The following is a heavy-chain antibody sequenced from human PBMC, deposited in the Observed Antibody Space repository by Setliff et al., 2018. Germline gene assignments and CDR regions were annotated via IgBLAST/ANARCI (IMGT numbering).Heavy chain of an antibody. CDR3: ARERYFDWFFED. CDR2: IYTSGST. J-gene: IGHJ4*01. D-gene: IGHD3-9*01. V-gene: IGHV4-61*02. Sequence: SETLSLTCTVSGGSISSGSYYWSWIRQPAGKGLEWIGRIYTSGSTNYNPSLKSRVTMSVDTSKNQFSLKLSSVTAADTAVYYCARERYFDWFFEDWGHGTLVTVSS. CDR1: GGSISSGSYY.